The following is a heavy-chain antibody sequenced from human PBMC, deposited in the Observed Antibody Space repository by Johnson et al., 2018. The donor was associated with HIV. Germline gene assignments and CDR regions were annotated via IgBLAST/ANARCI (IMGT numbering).Heavy chain of an antibody. J-gene: IGHJ3*02. CDR1: GFTFSSYA. V-gene: IGHV3-23*04. CDR2: ISGSGHST. CDR3: AKVRRAVYGFDI. Sequence: VQLVESGGGVVQPGRSLRLSCAASGFTFSSYAMHWVRQAPGKGLEWVSAISGSGHSTYYAESVKGRFTISRDDSKNTLYLQMNSLRAEDTAVYYCAKVRRAVYGFDIWGQGTMVTVSS.